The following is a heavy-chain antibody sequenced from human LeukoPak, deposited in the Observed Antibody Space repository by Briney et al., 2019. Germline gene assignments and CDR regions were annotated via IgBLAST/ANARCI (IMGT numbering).Heavy chain of an antibody. J-gene: IGHJ5*02. CDR3: ARVGTIFGVTSRYWFDP. V-gene: IGHV1-3*01. CDR2: INAGNGNT. CDR1: GYTFTSYA. D-gene: IGHD3-3*01. Sequence: ASVKVSCKASGYTFTSYAMHWVHQAPGQRLEWMGWINAGNGNTKYSQKFQGRVTITRDTSASTAYMELSSLRSEDTAVYYCARVGTIFGVTSRYWFDPWGQGTLVTVSS.